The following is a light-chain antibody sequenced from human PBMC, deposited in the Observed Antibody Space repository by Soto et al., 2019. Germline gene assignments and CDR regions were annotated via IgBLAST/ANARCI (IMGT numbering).Light chain of an antibody. V-gene: IGLV2-14*01. J-gene: IGLJ1*01. CDR2: EVN. CDR3: SSFTSSSTYV. Sequence: QSALTQPASVSGSPGQSITISCTGTSSDVGGYNYVSWYQQHPGKAPKLMIYEVNNRPSGVSNRFSGSKSGNTASLTISGLQAEDEDDYYCSSFTSSSTYVFGTGTKLTVL. CDR1: SSDVGGYNY.